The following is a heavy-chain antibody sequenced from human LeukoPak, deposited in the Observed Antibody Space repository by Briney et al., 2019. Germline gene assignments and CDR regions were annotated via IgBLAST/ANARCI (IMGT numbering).Heavy chain of an antibody. CDR3: ARRDYYDSSGYYYERKLFDY. CDR1: GYTFTSYA. Sequence: ASVKVSCKASGYTFTSYAMNWVRQAPGQGLEWMGWINTNTGNPTYAQGFTGRFVFSLDTSVSTAYLQISSLKAEDTAVYYCARRDYYDSSGYYYERKLFDYWGQGTLVTVSS. CDR2: INTNTGNP. D-gene: IGHD3-22*01. V-gene: IGHV7-4-1*02. J-gene: IGHJ4*02.